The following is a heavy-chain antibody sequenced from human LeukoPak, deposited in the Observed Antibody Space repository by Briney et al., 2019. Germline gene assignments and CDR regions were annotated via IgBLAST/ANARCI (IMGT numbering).Heavy chain of an antibody. CDR3: ARHSAAGTDY. V-gene: IGHV3-7*03. J-gene: IGHJ4*02. CDR1: GFTFGSYW. Sequence: PGGSLRLSCAASGFTFGSYWMSWVRQAPGKGLEWVANIKQDGSEKYYVDSVKGRFTISRDNAKNSLYLQMNSLRAEDTAVYYCARHSAAGTDYWGQGTLVTVSS. D-gene: IGHD6-13*01. CDR2: IKQDGSEK.